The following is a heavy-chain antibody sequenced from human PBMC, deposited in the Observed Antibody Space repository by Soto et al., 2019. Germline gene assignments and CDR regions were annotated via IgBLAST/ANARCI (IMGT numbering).Heavy chain of an antibody. J-gene: IGHJ4*02. CDR3: ARDRGYYDFWSGYYTHDFDY. Sequence: ASVKVSCKASGYTFTSYGISWVRQAPGQGLEWMGWISAYNGNTNYAQKLQGRVTMTTDTSTSTAYMELRSLRSDDTAVYYCARDRGYYDFWSGYYTHDFDYWGQGTLVTVSS. V-gene: IGHV1-18*01. CDR2: ISAYNGNT. D-gene: IGHD3-3*01. CDR1: GYTFTSYG.